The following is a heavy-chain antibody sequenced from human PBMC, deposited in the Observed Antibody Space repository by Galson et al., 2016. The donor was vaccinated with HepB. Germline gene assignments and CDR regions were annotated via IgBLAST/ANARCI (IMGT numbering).Heavy chain of an antibody. CDR1: GGSIKSGGYY. Sequence: TLSLTCTVSGGSIKSGGYYWSWIRQHPGKGLECIGYIYYSGSTYYNPSLKSRVTISVDTSKNQFSLKLSSVTAADTAVYYCARVAVWGSYHNDYFDYWGQGTLVTVSS. D-gene: IGHD3-16*02. CDR3: ARVAVWGSYHNDYFDY. V-gene: IGHV4-31*03. J-gene: IGHJ4*02. CDR2: IYYSGST.